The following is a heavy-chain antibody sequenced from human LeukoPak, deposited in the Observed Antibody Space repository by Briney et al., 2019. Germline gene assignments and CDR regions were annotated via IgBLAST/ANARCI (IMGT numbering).Heavy chain of an antibody. CDR1: GGTFSSYA. CDR3: ARDSLGGNWFNAFDI. D-gene: IGHD4-23*01. J-gene: IGHJ3*02. CDR2: IIPIFGTA. Sequence: GASVKVSCKASGGTFSSYAISWVRQAPGQGLEWMGGIIPIFGTANYAQKFQGRVTITADESTSTAYMELSSLRSEDTAVYYCARDSLGGNWFNAFDIWGQGTMVTVSS. V-gene: IGHV1-69*13.